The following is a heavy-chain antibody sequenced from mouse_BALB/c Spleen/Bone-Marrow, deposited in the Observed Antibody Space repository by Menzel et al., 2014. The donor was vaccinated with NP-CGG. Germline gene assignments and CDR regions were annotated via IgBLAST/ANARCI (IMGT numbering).Heavy chain of an antibody. CDR2: ILPGSDST. CDR1: GYTFRSFW. V-gene: IGHV1-9*01. J-gene: IGHJ2*01. CDR3: ARGDRYDVRFDY. D-gene: IGHD2-14*01. Sequence: QVHVKQSGAELMKPGASVKISCKATGYTFRSFWIEWVKQGPGHGLEWIGEILPGSDSTNYNEKFKGKATFTADTSSNTAYMQLSSLTSEDSAVYYCARGDRYDVRFDYWGQGTTLTVSS.